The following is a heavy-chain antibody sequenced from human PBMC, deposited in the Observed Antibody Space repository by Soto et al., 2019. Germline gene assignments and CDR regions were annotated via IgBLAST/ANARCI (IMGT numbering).Heavy chain of an antibody. D-gene: IGHD3-22*01. V-gene: IGHV3-74*01. CDR1: GFTFSSYW. CDR3: ARGEGEYYDGNGYLGRH. Sequence: EVQLVESGGGLVQPGGSLRLSCAASGFTFSSYWMHWVRQAPGKGLVWVSRIKSDGSGTYYADSVKGRLTISRDNAKNKRYLQMNMLRAEDTAVYYCARGEGEYYDGNGYLGRHWGQGTLVTFAS. J-gene: IGHJ4*02. CDR2: IKSDGSGT.